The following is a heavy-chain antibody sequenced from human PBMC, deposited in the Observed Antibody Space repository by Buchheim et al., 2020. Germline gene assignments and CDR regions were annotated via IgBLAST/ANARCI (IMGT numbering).Heavy chain of an antibody. CDR2: LTISGDFT. CDR3: AKEVRPNDF. Sequence: EVHLVQSGGGLVQPGGSLRLSCEASGFTFSSAAMTWVRQAPGKGLEWVSSLTISGDFTYYADSVRGRFSISRDNSTHTLYLQMNSLRAEDTAVYYCAKEVRPNDFWGQGTL. CDR1: GFTFSSAA. V-gene: IGHV3-23*04. J-gene: IGHJ4*02.